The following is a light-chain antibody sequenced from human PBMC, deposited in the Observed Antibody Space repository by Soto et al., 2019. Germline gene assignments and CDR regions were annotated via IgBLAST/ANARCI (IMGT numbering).Light chain of an antibody. Sequence: DIQMTQSPSTLSASVGDRVTITCRASQSISSWLAWYQQKPGKAPKLLIYKASSLESGVQSRFSGSGSGTEFTRTISSLQPDDFATYYCQQYNSYWTFGQGTKVEIK. CDR1: QSISSW. V-gene: IGKV1-5*03. CDR2: KAS. CDR3: QQYNSYWT. J-gene: IGKJ1*01.